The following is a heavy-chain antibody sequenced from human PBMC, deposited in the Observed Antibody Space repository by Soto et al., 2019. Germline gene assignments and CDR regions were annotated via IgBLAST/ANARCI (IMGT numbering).Heavy chain of an antibody. CDR1: GSSISSGGYY. J-gene: IGHJ4*02. CDR2: IYYSGST. CDR3: ASPYYDFWSGISREDLDY. V-gene: IGHV4-39*01. D-gene: IGHD3-3*01. Sequence: SETLSLTCTVSGSSISSGGYYWSWIRQHPGKGLEWIGNIYYSGSTYYNPSLKSRVTISVDTSKNQFSLKLSSVTAADTAVYYCASPYYDFWSGISREDLDYWGQGTLATVSS.